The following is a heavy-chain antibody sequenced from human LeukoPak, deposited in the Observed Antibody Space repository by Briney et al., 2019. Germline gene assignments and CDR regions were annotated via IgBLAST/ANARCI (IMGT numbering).Heavy chain of an antibody. CDR3: ARTGLGMYSFDY. V-gene: IGHV3-48*01. Sequence: GSLRLSCAASGFTLSSYSMNWVRQAPGKGLEWVSYITGSISTIYYADSVKGRFTISRDNAKNSVYLQMNSLRLEDTAVYYCARTGLGMYSFDYWGQGTLVTVSS. CDR2: ITGSISTI. CDR1: GFTLSSYS. D-gene: IGHD3/OR15-3a*01. J-gene: IGHJ4*02.